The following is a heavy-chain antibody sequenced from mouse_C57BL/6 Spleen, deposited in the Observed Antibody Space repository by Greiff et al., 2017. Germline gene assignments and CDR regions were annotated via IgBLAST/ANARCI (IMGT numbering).Heavy chain of an antibody. CDR3: ARYGYSAMDY. J-gene: IGHJ4*01. V-gene: IGHV1-82*01. CDR1: GYAFSSSW. D-gene: IGHD2-12*01. CDR2: IYPGDGDT. Sequence: QVHVKQPGPELVKPGASVKISCKASGYAFSSSWMNWVKQRPGKGLEWIGRIYPGDGDTNYNGKFKGKATLTADKSSSTAYMQLSSLTSEDSAVYCCARYGYSAMDYWGQGTSVTVSA.